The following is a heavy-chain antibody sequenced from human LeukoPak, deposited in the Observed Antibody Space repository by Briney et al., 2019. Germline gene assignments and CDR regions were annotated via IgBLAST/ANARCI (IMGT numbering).Heavy chain of an antibody. Sequence: SETLSLTCTVSGGSISSYYWSWIRQPPGKGLEWIGYIYYSGSTNYNPSLKSRVTISVDTSKNQFSLKLSSVTAADTAVYYCARLPYYYYGMDVWGQGTTVTVSS. CDR1: GGSISSYY. J-gene: IGHJ6*02. CDR3: ARLPYYYYGMDV. V-gene: IGHV4-59*08. CDR2: IYYSGST.